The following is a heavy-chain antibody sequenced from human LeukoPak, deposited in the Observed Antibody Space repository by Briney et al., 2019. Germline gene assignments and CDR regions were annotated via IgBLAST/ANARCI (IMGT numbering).Heavy chain of an antibody. Sequence: ASETLPLTCTVSGGSISSGGYYWSWIRQHPGKGLEWIGYIYYSGSTYYNPSLKSRVTISADTSKNQFSLKLSSVTAADTAVYYCAASPSSGWYPHLDYWGQGTLVTVSS. CDR3: AASPSSGWYPHLDY. J-gene: IGHJ4*02. CDR1: GGSISSGGYY. V-gene: IGHV4-31*03. D-gene: IGHD6-19*01. CDR2: IYYSGST.